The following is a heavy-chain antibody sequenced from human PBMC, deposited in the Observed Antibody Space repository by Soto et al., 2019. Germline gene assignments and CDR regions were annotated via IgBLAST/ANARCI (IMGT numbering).Heavy chain of an antibody. CDR1: EVSLSPTSMG. Sequence: QITLKESGPPLVKPTQTLTLTCAFSEVSLSPTSMGVGWIRRPPGKALEWVALIYWDDELRYSPSLKSRVSITKDTSKNQVLLTMTHMDPVDTATYYCAHLTSENLYFSAGYFDYWGQGTPVTVSS. CDR3: AHLTSENLYFSAGYFDY. J-gene: IGHJ4*02. D-gene: IGHD4-17*01. V-gene: IGHV2-5*02. CDR2: IYWDDEL.